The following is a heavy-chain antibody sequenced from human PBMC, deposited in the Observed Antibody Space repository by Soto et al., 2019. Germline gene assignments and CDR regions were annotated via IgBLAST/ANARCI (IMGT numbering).Heavy chain of an antibody. CDR1: GFTFSSYS. CDR3: ARDWTYCGGDCYFDY. V-gene: IGHV3-21*01. D-gene: IGHD2-21*02. Sequence: VQLVESGGGLVKPGGSLRLSCAASGFTFSSYSMNWVRQAPGKGLEWVSSISSSSSYIYYADSVKGRFTISRDNAKNSLYLQMNSLRAEDTAVYYCARDWTYCGGDCYFDYWGQGTLVTVSS. CDR2: ISSSSSYI. J-gene: IGHJ4*02.